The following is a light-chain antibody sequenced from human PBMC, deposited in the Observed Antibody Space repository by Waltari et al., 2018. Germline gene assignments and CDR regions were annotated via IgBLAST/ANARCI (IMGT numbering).Light chain of an antibody. CDR3: QQTYSSPT. V-gene: IGKV1-39*01. CDR1: QSIGTY. CDR2: AAS. J-gene: IGKJ2*01. Sequence: DIQMTQSPSSLSASVGDRVTITCRAGQSIGTYLHWYQHKPGEAPKLMIYAASTLQSGVPSRFSGSGSRTDFTLTLSSLQPEDFATYYCQQTYSSPTFGQGTKLEIK.